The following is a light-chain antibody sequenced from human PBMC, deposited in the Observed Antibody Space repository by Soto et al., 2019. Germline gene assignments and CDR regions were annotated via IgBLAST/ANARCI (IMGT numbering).Light chain of an antibody. Sequence: EIVLTQSPGTLSSSPGERATLSCRASQSIDNRYLAWYQHKPGQAPRPLIYATSSRATGIPDRFGGSGSGTDFTLTINRLEPEDFAVYYCQQYFGSSWTVGQGTKVDIK. CDR1: QSIDNRY. J-gene: IGKJ1*01. CDR3: QQYFGSSWT. V-gene: IGKV3-20*01. CDR2: ATS.